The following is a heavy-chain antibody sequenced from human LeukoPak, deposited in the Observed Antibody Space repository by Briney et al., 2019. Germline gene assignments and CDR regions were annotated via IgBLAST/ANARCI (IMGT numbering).Heavy chain of an antibody. CDR2: IYHSGST. CDR1: GGSISSGGYS. D-gene: IGHD4-17*01. V-gene: IGHV4-30-2*01. Sequence: SETLSLTCAVSGGSISSGGYSWSWIRQPPGKGLEWIGYIYHSGSTYYNPSLKSRVTISVDRSKNQFSLKLSSVTAADTAVYYYASYGDYFDYWGQGTLVTVSS. J-gene: IGHJ4*02. CDR3: ASYGDYFDY.